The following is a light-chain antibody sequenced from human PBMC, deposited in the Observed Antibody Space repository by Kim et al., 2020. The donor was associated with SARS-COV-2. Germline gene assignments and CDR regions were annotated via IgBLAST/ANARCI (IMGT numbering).Light chain of an antibody. V-gene: IGLV3-1*01. J-gene: IGLJ3*02. CDR3: QAWDSSTAEV. CDR2: QDS. Sequence: SYELTQPPSVSVSPGQTASITCSGDKLGDKYACWYQQKPGQSPVLVIYQDSKRPSGIPERFSGSNYGNTATLTISGTQAMDEADYYCQAWDSSTAEVFGG. CDR1: KLGDKY.